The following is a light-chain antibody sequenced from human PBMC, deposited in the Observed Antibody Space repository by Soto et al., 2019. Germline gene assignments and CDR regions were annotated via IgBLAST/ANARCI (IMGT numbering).Light chain of an antibody. CDR2: DAS. J-gene: IGKJ1*01. CDR3: QQYNAWPRT. Sequence: EIGMTQSPATLSVSPGERATLSCRASLSVSRNVAWYQQKPGQAPRLLIFDASTRATGIPARFSGSGSGTEFTLTITSLQAEDFAVYYGQQYNAWPRTFGQGTKVEIK. CDR1: LSVSRN. V-gene: IGKV3-15*01.